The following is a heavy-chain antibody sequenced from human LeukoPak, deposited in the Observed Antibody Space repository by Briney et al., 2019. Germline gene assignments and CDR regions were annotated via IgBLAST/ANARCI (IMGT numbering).Heavy chain of an antibody. D-gene: IGHD1-26*01. CDR3: AKGGKWDVTPFDY. CDR2: ISGGGGST. V-gene: IGHV3-23*01. CDR1: GFTFTIYS. J-gene: IGHJ4*02. Sequence: PGGSLRLPCAASGFTFTIYSMTWVRQAPGKGLEWVSTISGGGGSTYYADSVKGRFTISRDNSKNTLYLQVNSLRAEDTAVYYCAKGGKWDVTPFDYWGQGTLVTVSS.